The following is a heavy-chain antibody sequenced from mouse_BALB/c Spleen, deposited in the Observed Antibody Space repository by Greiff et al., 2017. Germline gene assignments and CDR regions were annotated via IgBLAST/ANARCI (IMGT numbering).Heavy chain of an antibody. CDR1: GYSFTSYY. CDR2: IFPGSGNT. CDR3: ARDDGYYFYAMDY. Sequence: QVQLKESGPELVKPGASVKISCKASGYSFTSYYIHWVKQRPGQGLEWIGWIFPGSGNTKYNEKFKGKATLTADTSSSTAYMQLSSLTSEDSAVYFCARDDGYYFYAMDYWGQGTSVTVSS. J-gene: IGHJ4*01. V-gene: IGHV1-66*01. D-gene: IGHD2-3*01.